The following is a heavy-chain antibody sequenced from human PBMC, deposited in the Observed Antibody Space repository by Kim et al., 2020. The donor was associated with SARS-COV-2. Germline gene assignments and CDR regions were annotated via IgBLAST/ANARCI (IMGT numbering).Heavy chain of an antibody. V-gene: IGHV4-59*01. D-gene: IGHD6-19*01. J-gene: IGHJ4*02. CDR3: AREVTYFGAGTSLFDY. Sequence: PSLKSRVTISVDTSRNQFSLKLRSLTAADTAVYYCAREVTYFGAGTSLFDYWGQGTLVTVSS.